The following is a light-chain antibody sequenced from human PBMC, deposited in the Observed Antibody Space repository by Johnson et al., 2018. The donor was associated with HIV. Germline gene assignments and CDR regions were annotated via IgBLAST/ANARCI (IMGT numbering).Light chain of an antibody. CDR2: ENN. CDR3: GTWDSSLSVNYV. J-gene: IGLJ1*01. V-gene: IGLV1-51*02. CDR1: SSNIGNNY. Sequence: QSVLSQPPSVSAAPGQKVTISCSGSSSNIGNNYVSWYQQLPGTAPKLLIYENNKRPSGIPDRFSGSKSGTSATLGITGLQTGDEADYYCGTWDSSLSVNYVFGTGTKVTGL.